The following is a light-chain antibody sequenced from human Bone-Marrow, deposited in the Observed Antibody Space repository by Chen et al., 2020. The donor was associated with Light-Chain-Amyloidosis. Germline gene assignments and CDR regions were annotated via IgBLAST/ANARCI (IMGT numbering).Light chain of an antibody. J-gene: IGKJ1*01. CDR3: QQYYSTPLT. CDR1: QSVLYSSNNKNY. CDR2: CAS. Sequence: DIVMTQSPYSLAVSLGERATINCKSSQSVLYSSNNKNYLAWYQQKPVQPPKLLIYCASTRESGVPDRFSGSGSGTDFTLTISSLQAEDVAVYYCQQYYSTPLTFGQGTKVEIK. V-gene: IGKV4-1*01.